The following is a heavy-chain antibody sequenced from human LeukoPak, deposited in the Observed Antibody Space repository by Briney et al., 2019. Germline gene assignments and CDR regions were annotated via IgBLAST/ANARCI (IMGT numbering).Heavy chain of an antibody. CDR3: ARAWWQWLPGY. Sequence: PGGSLRLSCAASGFTFSSFDMSWVRQAPGKGLEWVSAISGSGVSAYYADSVKGRFTISRDNSKNTLYLQMNSLRAEDMAVYYCARAWWQWLPGYWGQGTLVTVSS. V-gene: IGHV3-23*01. CDR2: ISGSGVSA. CDR1: GFTFSSFD. D-gene: IGHD6-19*01. J-gene: IGHJ4*02.